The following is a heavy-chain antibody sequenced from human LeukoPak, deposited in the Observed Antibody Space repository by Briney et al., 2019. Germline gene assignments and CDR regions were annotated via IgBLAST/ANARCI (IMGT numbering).Heavy chain of an antibody. J-gene: IGHJ6*03. CDR1: GYSFTSYW. D-gene: IGHD3-10*01. Sequence: GESLKISCKGSGYSFTSYWIGWVRQMPGKGLEWMGITYPGDSDTRYSPSFQGQVTISADKSISTAYLQWSSLKASDTAMYYCARHQVLRYYGSGSYYNRDYYYYYMDVWGKGTTVTISS. V-gene: IGHV5-51*01. CDR2: TYPGDSDT. CDR3: ARHQVLRYYGSGSYYNRDYYYYYMDV.